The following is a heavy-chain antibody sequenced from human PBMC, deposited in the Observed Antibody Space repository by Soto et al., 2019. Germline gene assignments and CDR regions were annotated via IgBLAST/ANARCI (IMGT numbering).Heavy chain of an antibody. CDR2: INHSGST. CDR1: GGSISSGGYS. J-gene: IGHJ6*03. CDR3: ARVRNWNHYYMDV. V-gene: IGHV4-34*01. Sequence: SETLSLTCAVSGGSISSGGYSWSWIRQPPGKGLEWIGEINHSGSTNYNPSLKSRVTISVDTSKNQFSLKLSSVTAADTAVYYCARVRNWNHYYMDVWGKGTTVTVSS. D-gene: IGHD1-1*01.